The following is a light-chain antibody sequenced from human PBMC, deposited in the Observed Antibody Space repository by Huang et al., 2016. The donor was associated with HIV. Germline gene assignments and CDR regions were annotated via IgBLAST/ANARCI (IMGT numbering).Light chain of an antibody. Sequence: AIRITKSPSSLSASTGDKVSSTWRASQEINTYLDWYQQKPGKTPRLLIYATSTLQSGVPSRFSGSGSGTDFTLTITHLQSEDFATYYCQQYYSFPLTFGQGSQVEV. V-gene: IGKV1-8*01. CDR3: QQYYSFPLT. J-gene: IGKJ1*01. CDR1: QEINTY. CDR2: ATS.